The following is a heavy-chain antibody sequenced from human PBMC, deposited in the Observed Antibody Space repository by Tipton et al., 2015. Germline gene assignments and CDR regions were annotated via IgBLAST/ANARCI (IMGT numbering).Heavy chain of an antibody. V-gene: IGHV4-4*02. CDR1: GGSISSTNW. CDR2: IYHSGTT. D-gene: IGHD1-1*01. CDR3: ARIWNLKWFDP. Sequence: TLSLTCAVSGGSISSTNWWSWVRQPPGKGLEWIGEIYHSGTTNYNPSLRGRVTISVDKSKNQFSLKLSSVTAADTAVYYCARIWNLKWFDPWGQGTLVSVSS. J-gene: IGHJ5*02.